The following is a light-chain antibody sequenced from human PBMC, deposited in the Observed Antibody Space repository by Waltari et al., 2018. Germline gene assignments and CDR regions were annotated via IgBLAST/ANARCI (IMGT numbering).Light chain of an antibody. Sequence: EIVLTQSPGPLSLSPGERATLSCRASQSVSRALAWYQQTPGQAPRLLIYDAFKRAAGIPDRFSGSGTGTDFSLTISRLEPEDFAVYYCQMYVRLPATFGQGTTVEIK. CDR3: QMYVRLPAT. V-gene: IGKV3D-20*02. CDR1: QSVSRA. J-gene: IGKJ1*01. CDR2: DAF.